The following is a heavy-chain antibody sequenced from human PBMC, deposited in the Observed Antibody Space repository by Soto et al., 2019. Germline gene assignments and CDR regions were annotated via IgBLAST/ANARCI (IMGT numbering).Heavy chain of an antibody. D-gene: IGHD6-13*01. Sequence: SDTLSLTCTVSGGSISIYYWSWMRQPPGKGLEWIGYIFHSGSTNYNPSLKSRVTISVDTSKNQFSLKLSSVTAADTAVYYCARGRYSSSWYVFDPWGQGTLVTVSS. CDR2: IFHSGST. V-gene: IGHV4-59*01. CDR1: GGSISIYY. CDR3: ARGRYSSSWYVFDP. J-gene: IGHJ5*02.